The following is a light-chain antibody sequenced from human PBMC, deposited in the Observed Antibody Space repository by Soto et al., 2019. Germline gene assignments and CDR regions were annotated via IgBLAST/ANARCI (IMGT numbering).Light chain of an antibody. V-gene: IGKV1-9*01. CDR1: QVISTS. Sequence: DIHLTQSPSFLSPSIGESVTITCRASQVISTSLAWYQVKPGKAPKLLIYAASTLESGVPSRFSATVSGTEFSLTITSLQPEDFATYYCQQLFDPPITFGQGTRLEI. J-gene: IGKJ5*01. CDR2: AAS. CDR3: QQLFDPPIT.